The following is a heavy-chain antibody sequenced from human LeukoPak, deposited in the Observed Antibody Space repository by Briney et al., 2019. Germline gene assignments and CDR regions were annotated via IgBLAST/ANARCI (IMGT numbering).Heavy chain of an antibody. D-gene: IGHD3-22*01. CDR3: ARGPLEYYYDSSGYFDY. CDR1: GFTFSSYA. CDR2: ISYAGSNK. J-gene: IGHJ4*02. Sequence: GGSLRLSCAASGFTFSSYAMQWVRQAPGKGLEWVAVISYAGSNKYYADSVKGRFTISRDNAKNSLYLQMNSLRAEDTAVYYCARGPLEYYYDSSGYFDYWGQGTLVTVSS. V-gene: IGHV3-30-3*01.